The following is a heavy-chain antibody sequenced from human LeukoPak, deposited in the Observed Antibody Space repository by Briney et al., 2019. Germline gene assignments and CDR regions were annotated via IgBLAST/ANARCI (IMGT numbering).Heavy chain of an antibody. J-gene: IGHJ3*02. CDR2: ISGSGIK. CDR1: GFTFDDYA. Sequence: KPGGSLRLSCAASGFTFDDYAMHWVRQAPGKGLEWVSYISGSGIKHYADSVKGRFTISRDNAKNSLYLQMNSLRVEDTAVYYCAREDTGVAFDIWGQGTTVTV. CDR3: AREDTGVAFDI. V-gene: IGHV3-69-1*02. D-gene: IGHD2-8*01.